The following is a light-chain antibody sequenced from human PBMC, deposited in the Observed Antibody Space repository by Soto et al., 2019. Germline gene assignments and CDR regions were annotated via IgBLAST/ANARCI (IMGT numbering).Light chain of an antibody. V-gene: IGKV1-5*01. Sequence: DIQMTQSPSTLSASVGDRVTITCRASQSISDSLAWYQHKPGKAPSLLISDASTLERGVPLRFSGSGSGTEFTLTINSLQPDDFATYYCQEYHGYSRTFGPGTKVDIK. J-gene: IGKJ1*01. CDR3: QEYHGYSRT. CDR1: QSISDS. CDR2: DAS.